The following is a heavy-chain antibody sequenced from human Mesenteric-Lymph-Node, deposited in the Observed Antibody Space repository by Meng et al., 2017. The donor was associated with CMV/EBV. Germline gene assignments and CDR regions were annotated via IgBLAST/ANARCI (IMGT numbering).Heavy chain of an antibody. V-gene: IGHV4-61*01. CDR3: ARYDNANGMDV. D-gene: IGHD3-16*01. CDR2: IDDTGST. Sequence: SETLSLTCTVSGASVSSGSFYWSWIRQPPGQGLEWIGFIDDTGSTYYNPSLKSRVTMSVDTSKNQFSLKLSSVTAADTAVYYCARYDNANGMDVWGQGTTVTVSS. J-gene: IGHJ6*02. CDR1: GASVSSGSFY.